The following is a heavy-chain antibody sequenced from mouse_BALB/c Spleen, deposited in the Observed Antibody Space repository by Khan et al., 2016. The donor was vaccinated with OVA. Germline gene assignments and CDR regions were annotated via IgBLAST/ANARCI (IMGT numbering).Heavy chain of an antibody. CDR3: ARDGSRYNYAMDY. J-gene: IGHJ4*01. D-gene: IGHD2-3*01. V-gene: IGHV3-2*02. Sequence: EVQLQESGPGLVKPSQSLSLTCTVTGYSITSDYAWNWIRQFPGNKLEWMGYMSYSGSTNYNPSLKSRISITRDTTKNQFFLHLNSVTTEDTATYYCARDGSRYNYAMDYWGQGTSVTVSS. CDR2: MSYSGST. CDR1: GYSITSDYA.